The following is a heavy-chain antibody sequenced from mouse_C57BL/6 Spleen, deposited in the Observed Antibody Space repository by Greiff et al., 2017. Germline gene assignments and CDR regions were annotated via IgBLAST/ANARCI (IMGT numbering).Heavy chain of an antibody. CDR2: ISSGSSTI. CDR1: GFTFSDYG. J-gene: IGHJ4*01. D-gene: IGHD2-4*01. V-gene: IGHV5-17*01. Sequence: EVQVVESGGGLVKPGGSLKLSCAASGFTFSDYGMHWVRQAPEKGLEWVAYISSGSSTIYYADTVKGRFTISRDNAKNTLFLQMTSLRSEDTAMYYCARDYDSLYYYAMDDWGQGTSVTVSS. CDR3: ARDYDSLYYYAMDD.